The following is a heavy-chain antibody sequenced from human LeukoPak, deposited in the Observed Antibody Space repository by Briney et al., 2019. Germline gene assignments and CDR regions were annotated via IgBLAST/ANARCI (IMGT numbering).Heavy chain of an antibody. D-gene: IGHD2-15*01. CDR2: INQDGSDK. CDR3: ARDLVVVGSSFSYGMDV. Sequence: GGSLRLSCAASGFAIADHHMDWVRQAPGKGLEWVASINQDGSDKYSVDSVKGRFTISRDNAKNSLYLEMNSLRADDTAVYYCARDLVVVGSSFSYGMDVWGQGTTVTVSS. V-gene: IGHV3-7*01. J-gene: IGHJ6*02. CDR1: GFAIADHH.